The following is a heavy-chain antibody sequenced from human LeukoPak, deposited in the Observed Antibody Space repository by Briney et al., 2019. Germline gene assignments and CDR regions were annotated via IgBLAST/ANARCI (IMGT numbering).Heavy chain of an antibody. Sequence: SETLSLTCTVSGGSISSSSYYWGWIRQPPGKGLEWIGSIYYSGSTYYNPSLKSRVTISVDTSKNQFSLKLSSVTAADTAVYYCARGHIIEPYYYYYYMDVWGKGTTVTVSS. V-gene: IGHV4-39*07. CDR3: ARGHIIEPYYYYYYMDV. CDR1: GGSISSSSYY. D-gene: IGHD3-16*02. J-gene: IGHJ6*03. CDR2: IYYSGST.